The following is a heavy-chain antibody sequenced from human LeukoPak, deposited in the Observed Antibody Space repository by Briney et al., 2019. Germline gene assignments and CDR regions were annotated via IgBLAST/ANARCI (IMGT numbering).Heavy chain of an antibody. D-gene: IGHD4-17*01. J-gene: IGHJ4*02. CDR2: MSWNSDYT. Sequence: HAGGSLRLSCAASGFRFDDYTMHWVRRAPEKGLEWVSLMSWNSDYTSYADSVKGRFTISRDNSKNSLYLQMNSLRAEDTAVYYCDGDYGNYWGQGTLVTVSS. V-gene: IGHV3-43*01. CDR3: DGDYGNY. CDR1: GFRFDDYT.